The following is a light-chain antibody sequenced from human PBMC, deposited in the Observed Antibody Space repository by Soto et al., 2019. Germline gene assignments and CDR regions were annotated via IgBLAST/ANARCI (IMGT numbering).Light chain of an antibody. J-gene: IGLJ1*01. CDR1: SGHSSNA. Sequence: QPVLTQSPSASASLGASVKLTCTLSSGHSSNAIAWHQQQPEKGPRFLMRLNSDGSHSKGDGIPDRFSGSSSGAERYLIISSLQSEDEADYYCQTWGTDSYVFGTGTKLTVL. V-gene: IGLV4-69*01. CDR2: LNSDGSH. CDR3: QTWGTDSYV.